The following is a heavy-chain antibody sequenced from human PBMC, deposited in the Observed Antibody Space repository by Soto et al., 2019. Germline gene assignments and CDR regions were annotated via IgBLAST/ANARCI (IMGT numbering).Heavy chain of an antibody. J-gene: IGHJ4*02. CDR1: GFSFSSYA. V-gene: IGHV3-23*01. Sequence: EVHLLESGGGLIQPGGALRLSCAASGFSFSSYAMSWVRQAPGKGLEWVSLINDSGDDTHYADSVKGRYTISRDNSKDTLWLHMNSLRVEDTAIHYCAKSPFSGGAARFENWGQGTLVTVSS. CDR3: AKSPFSGGAARFEN. CDR2: INDSGDDT. D-gene: IGHD1-26*01.